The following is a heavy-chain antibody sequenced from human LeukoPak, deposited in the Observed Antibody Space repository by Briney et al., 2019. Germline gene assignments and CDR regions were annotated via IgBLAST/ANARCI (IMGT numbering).Heavy chain of an antibody. V-gene: IGHV3-23*01. CDR1: GFSFGDFA. Sequence: GSLRLSCAASGFSFGDFAMTWVRQAPGKGLEWLSTISGSRGSSFYADSVKGRFTISRDNSINTLYLQMNSLRAEDTAVFYCARVSGYSSSWPFDYWGQGTLVTVSS. D-gene: IGHD6-13*01. J-gene: IGHJ4*02. CDR3: ARVSGYSSSWPFDY. CDR2: ISGSRGSS.